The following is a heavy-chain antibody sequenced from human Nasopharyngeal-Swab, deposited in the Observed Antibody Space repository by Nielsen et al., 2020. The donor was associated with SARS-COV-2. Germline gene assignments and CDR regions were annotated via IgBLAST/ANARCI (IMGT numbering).Heavy chain of an antibody. J-gene: IGHJ3*02. V-gene: IGHV3-33*01. CDR2: IWSDGKTT. Sequence: GESLKISCAASGFSFNNHGMHWVRQAPGKGLEWVAVIWSDGKTTKYADSVKGRLTISRDKSRNTLYLQMNNLRVEDTAIYYCARDGPYSGTNVFDIWGQGTMVTVSS. D-gene: IGHD5-12*01. CDR3: ARDGPYSGTNVFDI. CDR1: GFSFNNHG.